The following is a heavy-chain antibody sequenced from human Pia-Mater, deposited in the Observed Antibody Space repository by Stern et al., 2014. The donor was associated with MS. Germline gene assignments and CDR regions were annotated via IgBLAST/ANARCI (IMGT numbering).Heavy chain of an antibody. V-gene: IGHV3-11*01. D-gene: IGHD2-8*01. CDR3: ARFRGFCAKGSCYPHDFDY. CDR2: IQNGGGPL. Sequence: VQLEESGGGLDEHGGSLRLSCAASGFTFSDFYMSWVRQPPGNGLEWVXYIQNGGGPLYYRESAQCPFSLYWDKANDSLYLQMNNLRAEDTAVYFCARFRGFCAKGSCYPHDFDYWGQGALVTVAS. J-gene: IGHJ4*02. CDR1: GFTFSDFY.